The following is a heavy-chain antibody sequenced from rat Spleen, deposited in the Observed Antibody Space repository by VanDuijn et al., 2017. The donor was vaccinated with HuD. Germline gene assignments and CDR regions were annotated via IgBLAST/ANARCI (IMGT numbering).Heavy chain of an antibody. D-gene: IGHD1-2*01. CDR2: ISPSGGST. CDR1: GFTFSNYD. CDR3: ARRVYYSRPYWYFDF. Sequence: EVQLVESGGGLVQPGRSLKLSCAASGFTFSNYDMAWVRQAPTKGLEWVASISPSGGSTYYRDSVKGRFTVSRDNAKSTLYLQMDSLRSEDTATYYCARRVYYSRPYWYFDFWGPGTMVTVSS. V-gene: IGHV5-25*01. J-gene: IGHJ1*01.